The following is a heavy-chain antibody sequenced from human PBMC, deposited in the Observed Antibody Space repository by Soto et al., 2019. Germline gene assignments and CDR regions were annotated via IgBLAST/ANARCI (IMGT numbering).Heavy chain of an antibody. Sequence: GGSLRLSCAASGFTFSSHWMHWVRQAPGKGLVWVSRINPDGSATNYADSVKGRFTISRDNAKNTLYLQMNSLRAEDTAVFYCGRGGSDSPMAPGYWGQGTLVTVSS. D-gene: IGHD5-18*01. V-gene: IGHV3-74*01. CDR2: INPDGSAT. J-gene: IGHJ4*02. CDR3: GRGGSDSPMAPGY. CDR1: GFTFSSHW.